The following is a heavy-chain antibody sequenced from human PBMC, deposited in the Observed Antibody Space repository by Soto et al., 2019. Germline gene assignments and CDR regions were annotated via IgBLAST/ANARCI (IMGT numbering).Heavy chain of an antibody. CDR1: GFTFSTYA. V-gene: IGHV3-23*01. CDR2: ISGSGGST. Sequence: GGSLRLSCTASGFTFSTYAMNWLRQAPGKGLEWVSAISGSGGSTYYADSVKGRFTISRDNSKNTLYLQMNSLRAEDTAVYYCARDYYYDSSGYYLFVGYWGQGTLVTVSS. CDR3: ARDYYYDSSGYYLFVGY. D-gene: IGHD3-22*01. J-gene: IGHJ4*02.